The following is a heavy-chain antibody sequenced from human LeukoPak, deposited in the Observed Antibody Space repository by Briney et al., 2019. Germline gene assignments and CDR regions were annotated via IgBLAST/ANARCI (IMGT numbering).Heavy chain of an antibody. J-gene: IGHJ4*02. V-gene: IGHV4-59*08. D-gene: IGHD1-26*01. Sequence: PSETLSLTCTVSGGSISSYYWSWIRQPPGRGLEWIGNIYYSGSTYYNPSLKSRVTISLDKSKNQFSLKLSSVTAADTAVYYCARNSGSYPTNYWGQGTLVTVSS. CDR3: ARNSGSYPTNY. CDR2: IYYSGST. CDR1: GGSISSYY.